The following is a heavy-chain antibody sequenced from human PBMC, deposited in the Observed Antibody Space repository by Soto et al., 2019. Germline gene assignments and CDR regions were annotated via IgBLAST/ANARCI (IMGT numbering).Heavy chain of an antibody. J-gene: IGHJ6*03. D-gene: IGHD4-17*01. V-gene: IGHV3-23*01. CDR1: GFTFSSYA. Sequence: GGSLRLSCAASGFTFSSYAMSWVRQAPGKGLEWVSAISGSGGSTYYADSVKGRFTISRDNSKNTLYLQMNSLRAEDTAVYYCAKDRSGGDYGEPGYYYYYMDVWGKGPGVTVSS. CDR2: ISGSGGST. CDR3: AKDRSGGDYGEPGYYYYYMDV.